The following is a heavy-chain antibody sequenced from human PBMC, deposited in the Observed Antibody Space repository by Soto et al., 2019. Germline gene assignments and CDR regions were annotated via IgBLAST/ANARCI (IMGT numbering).Heavy chain of an antibody. CDR2: IYDSGNI. CDR1: GYSISSGYY. D-gene: IGHD2-21*01. V-gene: IGHV4-38-2*01. CDR3: ARGGEDLYYVMDV. J-gene: IGHJ6*02. Sequence: TLSLTCAVSGYSISSGYYWGWIRQPPGKGLEWIGTIYDSGNIYYNPSLKSRVSISVDTSKNQFSLKVTSVTAADTAVYYCARGGEDLYYVMDVWGPGTTVTVSS.